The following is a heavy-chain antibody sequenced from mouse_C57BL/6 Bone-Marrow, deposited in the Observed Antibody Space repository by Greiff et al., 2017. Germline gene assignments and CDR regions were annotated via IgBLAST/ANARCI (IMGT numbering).Heavy chain of an antibody. D-gene: IGHD1-1*01. CDR1: GYTFTSYW. J-gene: IGHJ2*01. CDR2: IYPGSGST. CDR3: ARGDGSSLVDFDY. Sequence: QVQLQQPGAELVKPGASVKMSCKASGYTFTSYWITWVKQRPGQGLEWIGDIYPGSGSTNYNEKFKSKATLTVDTSSSTAYMQLSSLTSEDSAVYYCARGDGSSLVDFDYWGQGTTLTVSS. V-gene: IGHV1-55*01.